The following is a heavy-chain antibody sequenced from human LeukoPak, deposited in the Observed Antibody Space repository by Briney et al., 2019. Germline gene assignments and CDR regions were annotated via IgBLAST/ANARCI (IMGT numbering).Heavy chain of an antibody. CDR1: GGYISTAAYY. V-gene: IGHV4-30-4*01. CDR3: ARGQYGSGIVY. CDR2: TSSRGRT. D-gene: IGHD3-10*01. J-gene: IGHJ4*02. Sequence: SQTLSLNCTVSGGYISTAAYYWSWIRHPPGKGLEWIGETSSRGRTYYKPSLKSRITVSIHTAKNQFSLKVSSVTAADTAVYYCARGQYGSGIVYWGQGTLVTVSS.